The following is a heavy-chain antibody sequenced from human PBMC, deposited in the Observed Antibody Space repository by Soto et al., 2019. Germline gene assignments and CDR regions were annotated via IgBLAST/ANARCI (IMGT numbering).Heavy chain of an antibody. D-gene: IGHD1-20*01. V-gene: IGHV4-34*01. Sequence: SETLSLTCAVYGGSFSGYYWSWIRQPPGKGLEWIGEINHSGSTNYNPSLKSRVTISVDTSKNQFSLKLSSVTAADTAVYYCARGRLPAITGTYGHPFDIWGQGTMVTVSS. CDR2: INHSGST. CDR1: GGSFSGYY. CDR3: ARGRLPAITGTYGHPFDI. J-gene: IGHJ3*02.